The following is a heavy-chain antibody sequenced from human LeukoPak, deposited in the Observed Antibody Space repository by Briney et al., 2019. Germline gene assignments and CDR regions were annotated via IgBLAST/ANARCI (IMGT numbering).Heavy chain of an antibody. D-gene: IGHD3-3*01. Sequence: GGSLRLSCSASVLTFHDCAMHWVPQAPGKGAEWVSLYSGYGDSTYYADSVKGRFTISRDNSKNSLYLQMNSLRTEDTALYYCAKGIVYYDFWSGFSPPEYYFDYWGQGTLVTVSS. CDR3: AKGIVYYDFWSGFSPPEYYFDY. V-gene: IGHV3-43*02. J-gene: IGHJ4*02. CDR1: VLTFHDCA. CDR2: YSGYGDST.